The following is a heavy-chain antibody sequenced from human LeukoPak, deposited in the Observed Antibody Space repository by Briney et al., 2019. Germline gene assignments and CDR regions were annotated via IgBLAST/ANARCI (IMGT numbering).Heavy chain of an antibody. CDR2: IKQDGSEK. D-gene: IGHD3-22*01. V-gene: IGHV3-7*01. Sequence: GGSLRLSCAASGFTFSSYWMSWVRQAPGKGLEWVANIKQDGSEKYYVDSVKGRFTISGDNAKNSLYLQMNSLRAEDTAVYYCAREGPAPYYYDSSGYPLWGQGTMVTVSS. CDR1: GFTFSSYW. CDR3: AREGPAPYYYDSSGYPL. J-gene: IGHJ3*01.